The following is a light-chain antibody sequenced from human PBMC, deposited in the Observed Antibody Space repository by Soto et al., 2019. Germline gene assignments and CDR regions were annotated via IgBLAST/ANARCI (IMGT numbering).Light chain of an antibody. CDR2: GAS. CDR1: QSVSSNY. J-gene: IGKJ4*01. V-gene: IGKV3-20*01. CDR3: QQYGSSPLT. Sequence: EIVLTQSPGTLSLSPGERATLSCRASQSVSSNYLAWYQQKPGQAPRLLIYGASSRATGIPDRFSGSGSGTDFTLHISILEPEDFAVYYCQQYGSSPLTFGGGTKVEIK.